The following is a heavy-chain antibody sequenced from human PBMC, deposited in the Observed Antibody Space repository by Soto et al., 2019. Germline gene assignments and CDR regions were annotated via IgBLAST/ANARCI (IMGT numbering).Heavy chain of an antibody. V-gene: IGHV3-23*01. CDR3: AKDQYYYDSSGYPDAFDI. Sequence: EVQLLESGGGLVQPGGSLRLSCAASGFTFSSYAMSWVRQAPGKGLEWVSAISGSGGSTYYADSVKGRFTISRDNSKNTLYLQMNSLRAEDTAVYYCAKDQYYYDSSGYPDAFDIWGQGTMVTVSS. CDR1: GFTFSSYA. J-gene: IGHJ3*02. CDR2: ISGSGGST. D-gene: IGHD3-22*01.